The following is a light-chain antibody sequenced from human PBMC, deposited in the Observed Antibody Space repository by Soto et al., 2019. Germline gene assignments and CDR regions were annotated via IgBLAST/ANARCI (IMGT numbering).Light chain of an antibody. CDR1: SRDVGSYNL. CDR3: CSYAGSSTFVV. J-gene: IGLJ2*01. V-gene: IGLV2-23*03. Sequence: QSALTQPVSVSGSPGQSITISCTGTSRDVGSYNLVSWYQQHPGKAPKLMIYEGSKRPSGVSNRFSGSKSGNTASLTISGLQAEDEAGYYCCSYAGSSTFVVFGGGTKLTVL. CDR2: EGS.